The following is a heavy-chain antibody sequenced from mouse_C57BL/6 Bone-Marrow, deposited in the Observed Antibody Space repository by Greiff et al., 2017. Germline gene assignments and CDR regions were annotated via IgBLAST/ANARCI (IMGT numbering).Heavy chain of an antibody. CDR3: AIRVLLWAMDY. V-gene: IGHV1-64*01. CDR1: GYTFTSYW. Sequence: QVQLQQPGAELVKPGASVKLSCKASGYTFTSYWMHWVKQRPGQGLEWIGMIHPNSGSTNYNEKFKSKATLTVDKSSSTAYMQLSSLTSEDSAVYYCAIRVLLWAMDYWGQGTSVTVSS. J-gene: IGHJ4*01. CDR2: IHPNSGST. D-gene: IGHD2-1*01.